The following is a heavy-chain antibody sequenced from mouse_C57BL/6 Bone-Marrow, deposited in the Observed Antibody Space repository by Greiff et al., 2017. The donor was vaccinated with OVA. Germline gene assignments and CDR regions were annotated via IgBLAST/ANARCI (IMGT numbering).Heavy chain of an antibody. D-gene: IGHD1-1*01. CDR1: GYTFTSYW. CDR2: IYPGSGST. CDR3: ARPYYYGSSYSDY. J-gene: IGHJ2*01. Sequence: VQLQQPGAELVKPGASVKMSCKASGYTFTSYWITWVKQRPGQGLEWIGDIYPGSGSTNYNEKFKSKATLSVDTSSSTAYMQLSSLTSEDSAVYYCARPYYYGSSYSDYWGQGTTLTVSS. V-gene: IGHV1-55*01.